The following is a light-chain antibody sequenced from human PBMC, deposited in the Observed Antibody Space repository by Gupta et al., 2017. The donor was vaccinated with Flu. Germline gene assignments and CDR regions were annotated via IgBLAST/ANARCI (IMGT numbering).Light chain of an antibody. CDR2: GAS. J-gene: IGKJ4*01. Sequence: DIQLTQSPPSVYTSVGDRVTITCRASQGLSSWLAWYQQRPGRAPKLLIFGASTLQSGVSVRFSGRGSETEFTLTISSLQPDDSATYFCQQTRRFPLTFGGGTKVEIK. CDR3: QQTRRFPLT. CDR1: QGLSSW. V-gene: IGKV1-12*01.